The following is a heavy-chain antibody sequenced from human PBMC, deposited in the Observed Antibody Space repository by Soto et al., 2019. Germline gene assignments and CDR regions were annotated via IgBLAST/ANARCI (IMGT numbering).Heavy chain of an antibody. D-gene: IGHD3-10*01. J-gene: IGHJ4*02. CDR3: ARDLMVRGVLRSGYFDY. V-gene: IGHV3-48*02. Sequence: GGSLRLSCAASRFTFSTYSLNWVRQAPGKGLEWVSYISSSSSVIYYADSVKGRFTISRDNAKNSLHLQMDSLRDEDTAVYYCARDLMVRGVLRSGYFDYWGQGTQVTVSS. CDR1: RFTFSTYS. CDR2: ISSSSSVI.